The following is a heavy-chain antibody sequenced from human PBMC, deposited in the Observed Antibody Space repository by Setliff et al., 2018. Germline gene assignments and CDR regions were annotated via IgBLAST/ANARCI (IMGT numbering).Heavy chain of an antibody. CDR2: IDWDDVK. D-gene: IGHD3-3*01. CDR1: GFSLSTSGMC. CDR3: ARIRPEYDFWSGYYGAYYYCYMDV. V-gene: IGHV2-70*11. Sequence: FGPTLVNPTQTLTLTCTFSGFSLSTSGMCVSWIRQPPGQALELLARIDWDDVKNYSTSLKTRLTISKDTSKNKVVLTMTNMDPVDTATYDCARIRPEYDFWSGYYGAYYYCYMDVWGKGTTVTVSS. J-gene: IGHJ6*03.